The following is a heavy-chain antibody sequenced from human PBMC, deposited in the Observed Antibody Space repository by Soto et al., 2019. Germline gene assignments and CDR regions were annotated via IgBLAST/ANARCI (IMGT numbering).Heavy chain of an antibody. CDR1: GFTFSSYG. CDR3: ARDGWLYYDSTSQGMDV. D-gene: IGHD3-22*01. V-gene: IGHV3-30*03. Sequence: PGGSLRLSCAASGFTFSSYGMHWVRQAPGKGLEWVAVISYDGSNKYYADSVKGRFTISRDNSKNTLYLQMNSLRAEDTAVYYCARDGWLYYDSTSQGMDVWGQGTTVTVSS. CDR2: ISYDGSNK. J-gene: IGHJ6*02.